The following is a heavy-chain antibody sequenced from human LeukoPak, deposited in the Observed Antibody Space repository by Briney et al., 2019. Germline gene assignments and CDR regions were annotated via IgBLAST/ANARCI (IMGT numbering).Heavy chain of an antibody. CDR2: INAYNGYT. D-gene: IGHD3-22*01. CDR1: GYTFTSYG. J-gene: IGHJ4*02. Sequence: ASVKVSCKASGYTFTSYGISWVRQAPGQGLEWMGWINAYNGYTNYAQKLQGSVTMTTDTTTSTAYMELRSLRNDATAGYYCAREPREYYYASSGYSYYFDYWGQGTLVTVSS. V-gene: IGHV1-18*04. CDR3: AREPREYYYASSGYSYYFDY.